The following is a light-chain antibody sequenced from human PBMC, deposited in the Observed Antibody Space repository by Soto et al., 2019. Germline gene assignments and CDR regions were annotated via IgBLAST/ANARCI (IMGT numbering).Light chain of an antibody. CDR1: SSDVGGYNY. Sequence: QSALTQPASVSGSPGQSITISCTETSSDVGGYNYVSWYQQYPGKAPKLIIYDVSDRPSGVSTRFSGSRSGNTASLTISGLQAEDEADYYCNSFTTNITPVFGGGTKLTVL. V-gene: IGLV2-14*01. CDR2: DVS. CDR3: NSFTTNITPV. J-gene: IGLJ2*01.